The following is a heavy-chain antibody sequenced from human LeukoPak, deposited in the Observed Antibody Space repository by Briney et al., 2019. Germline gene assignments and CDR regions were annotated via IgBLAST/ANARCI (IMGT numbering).Heavy chain of an antibody. CDR3: ARDAIPTFSGYYYHYYMDV. V-gene: IGHV4-4*07. D-gene: IGHD2/OR15-2a*01. Sequence: PSETLSLTCTVSGGSISSYYWSWSRQPAGRGLEWIGRIYTSGSTNYNPSLKSRVTMSVDTSKNQFSLKLSSVTAADTAVYYCARDAIPTFSGYYYHYYMDVWGKGTTVTVSS. CDR1: GGSISSYY. CDR2: IYTSGST. J-gene: IGHJ6*03.